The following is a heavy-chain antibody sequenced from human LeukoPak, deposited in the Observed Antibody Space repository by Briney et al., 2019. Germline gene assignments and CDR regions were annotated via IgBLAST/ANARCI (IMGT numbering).Heavy chain of an antibody. D-gene: IGHD6-13*01. CDR3: VRAPWDAAAQFRV. CDR2: IHYSGST. CDR1: GGSISSYH. V-gene: IGHV4-59*12. J-gene: IGHJ1*01. Sequence: SETLSLTCSVCGGSISSYHWIWIRQPPGKGLEWIGYIHYSGSTNYNPSLKSRVTITVDTSKNQFSLKLTSVTAADTAVYYCVRAPWDAAAQFRVWGQGTLVTVSS.